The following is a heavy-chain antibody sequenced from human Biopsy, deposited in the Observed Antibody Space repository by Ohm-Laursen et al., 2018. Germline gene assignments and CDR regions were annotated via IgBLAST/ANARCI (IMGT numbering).Heavy chain of an antibody. D-gene: IGHD3-3*01. J-gene: IGHJ4*02. CDR2: IIAVSGLV. Sequence: SVKVSCKASGGTFSNYAISWVRQAPGEGLGWMGGIIAVSGLVNYAPKFQGRVSITADKSTTTAYMEPSNLKSEDTAVYYCATPFQYYDSWGGYPPFDHWGQGTLVTVSS. CDR3: ATPFQYYDSWGGYPPFDH. CDR1: GGTFSNYA. V-gene: IGHV1-69*10.